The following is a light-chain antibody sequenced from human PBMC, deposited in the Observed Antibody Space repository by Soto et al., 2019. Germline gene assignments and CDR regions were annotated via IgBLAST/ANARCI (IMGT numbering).Light chain of an antibody. Sequence: QLVLTQPPSASGTPGQRVTISCSGSSSNIGINYVYWYQQLTGTAPRLLIHSNNQRPSGVPDRISGSKSGTSASLAISGLRSEDEADYYCAAWDDRLSGPVFGGGTKLTVL. CDR2: SNN. CDR1: SSNIGINY. J-gene: IGLJ3*02. V-gene: IGLV1-47*02. CDR3: AAWDDRLSGPV.